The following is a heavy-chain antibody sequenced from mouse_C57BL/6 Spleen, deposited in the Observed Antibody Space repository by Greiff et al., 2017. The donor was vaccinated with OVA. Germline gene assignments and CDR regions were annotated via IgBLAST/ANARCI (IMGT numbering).Heavy chain of an antibody. J-gene: IGHJ2*01. CDR2: INPNNGGT. Sequence: EVQGVESGPELVKPGASVKIPCKASGYTFTDYNMDWVKQSHGKSLEWIGDINPNNGGTIYNQKFKGKATLTVDKSSSTAYMELRSLTSEDTAVYYCARNLYYFDYWGQGTTLTVSS. V-gene: IGHV1-18*01. CDR3: ARNLYYFDY. CDR1: GYTFTDYN. D-gene: IGHD2-1*01.